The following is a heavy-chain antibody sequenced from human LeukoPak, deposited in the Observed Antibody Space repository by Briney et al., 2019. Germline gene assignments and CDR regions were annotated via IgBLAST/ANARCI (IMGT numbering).Heavy chain of an antibody. J-gene: IGHJ1*01. D-gene: IGHD6-13*01. CDR2: INHSGST. CDR3: ARGRVAAAGQGYFQH. Sequence: SSETLSLTCAVYGGSFSGYYWSWIRQPPGKGLEWIGEINHSGSTNYNPSLKSRVTISVDTSKNQFSLKLSSVTAADTAVYYCARGRVAAAGQGYFQHWGQGTLVTVSS. V-gene: IGHV4-34*01. CDR1: GGSFSGYY.